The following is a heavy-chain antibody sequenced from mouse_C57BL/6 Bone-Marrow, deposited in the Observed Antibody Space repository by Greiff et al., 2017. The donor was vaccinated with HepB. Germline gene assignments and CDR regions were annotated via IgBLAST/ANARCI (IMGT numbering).Heavy chain of an antibody. J-gene: IGHJ3*01. V-gene: IGHV1-55*01. CDR1: GYTFTSYW. D-gene: IGHD2-1*01. CDR3: AGGGYYGNAWFAY. Sequence: QVQLQQPGAELVKPGASVKMSCKASGYTFTSYWITWVKQRPGQGLEWIGDIYPGSGSTNYNEKFKSKATLTVDTSSSTAYMQLSSLTSEDSAVYYCAGGGYYGNAWFAYWGQGTLVTVSA. CDR2: IYPGSGST.